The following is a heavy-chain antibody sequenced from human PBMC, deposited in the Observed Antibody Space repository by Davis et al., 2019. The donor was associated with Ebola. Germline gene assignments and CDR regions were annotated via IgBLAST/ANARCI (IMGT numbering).Heavy chain of an antibody. CDR3: ARYDYGAFGV. Sequence: PGGPLRPPCAAPGLILSDHYMTWIRQGPGKGLDWLSYLSRGGNIIYYADSVKGRFTISRDNAQNSLYLQMNSLRVDDTAVYYCARYDYGAFGVWGQGTVVTVSS. V-gene: IGHV3-11*01. J-gene: IGHJ3*01. CDR2: LSRGGNII. CDR1: GLILSDHY. D-gene: IGHD5-12*01.